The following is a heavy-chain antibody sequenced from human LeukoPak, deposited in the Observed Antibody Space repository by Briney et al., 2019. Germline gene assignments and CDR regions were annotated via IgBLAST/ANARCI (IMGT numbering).Heavy chain of an antibody. CDR2: IIPIFGTA. J-gene: IGHJ6*03. CDR1: VGTFSSYA. CDR3: AKFSSNYYYYYMDV. V-gene: IGHV1-69*01. Sequence: SVKVSCKASVGTFSSYAISWVRQAPGQGLEWMGGIIPIFGTANYAQKFRGRVTINADESTSTAYMELSSLRSEDTAVYYCAKFSSNYYYYYMDVWGKGTTVTVSS. D-gene: IGHD6-6*01.